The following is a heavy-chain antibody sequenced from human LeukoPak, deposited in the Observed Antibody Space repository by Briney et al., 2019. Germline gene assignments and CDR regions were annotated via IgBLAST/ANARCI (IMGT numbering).Heavy chain of an antibody. Sequence: SSETLSLTCAVYGESFSGYYWGWIRQPPGKGLEWIGSIYHSGSTYYNPSLKSRVTISVDTSKNQFSLKLSSVTAADTAVYYCARDLAKLGGAFDIWGQGTMVTVSS. V-gene: IGHV4-38-2*02. D-gene: IGHD1-7*01. CDR1: GESFSGYY. CDR3: ARDLAKLGGAFDI. CDR2: IYHSGST. J-gene: IGHJ3*02.